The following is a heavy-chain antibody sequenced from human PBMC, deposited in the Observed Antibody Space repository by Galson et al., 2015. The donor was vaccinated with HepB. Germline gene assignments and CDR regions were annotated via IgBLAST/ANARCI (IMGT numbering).Heavy chain of an antibody. D-gene: IGHD2-21*02. Sequence: SLRLSCAVSGFIFSSYGMHWVRQAPGKGLEWVAVIWYDGSNKYYVDSVKGRFTISRDNSKNTLYLQMNSLRAEDTAVYYCARDRGDFYYLEQDALDIWGQGTMVTVSS. CDR2: IWYDGSNK. CDR3: ARDRGDFYYLEQDALDI. CDR1: GFIFSSYG. V-gene: IGHV3-33*01. J-gene: IGHJ3*02.